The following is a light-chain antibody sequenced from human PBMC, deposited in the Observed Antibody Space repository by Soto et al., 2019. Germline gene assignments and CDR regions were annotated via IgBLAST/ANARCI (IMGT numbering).Light chain of an antibody. J-gene: IGKJ1*01. CDR1: QAISTW. Sequence: DIQMTQSPSSVSASVGDRVTITCRASQAISTWLAWYQQKPGKAPKLLIYAASNLQTGVPSRFSGSVSGTDFTLTISSLQPEDVATYYCQQANSFPRTFGQGNKVEIK. CDR3: QQANSFPRT. CDR2: AAS. V-gene: IGKV1D-12*01.